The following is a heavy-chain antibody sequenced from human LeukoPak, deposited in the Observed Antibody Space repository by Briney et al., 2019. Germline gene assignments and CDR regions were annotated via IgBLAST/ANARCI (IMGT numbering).Heavy chain of an antibody. CDR1: GFTFSSYA. V-gene: IGHV3-23*01. Sequence: PGGSLRLSCAASGFTFSSYAMSWVRQAPGKGLEWVSAISGSGGSTYYADSVKGRFTISRDNSKNTLYLQMNSLRAKDTAVYYCAKDTWDYYDSSGYYFGAFDIWGQGTMVTVSS. J-gene: IGHJ3*02. D-gene: IGHD3-22*01. CDR2: ISGSGGST. CDR3: AKDTWDYYDSSGYYFGAFDI.